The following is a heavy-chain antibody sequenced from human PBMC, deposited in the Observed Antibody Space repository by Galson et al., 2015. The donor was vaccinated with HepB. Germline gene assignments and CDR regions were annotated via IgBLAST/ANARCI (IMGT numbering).Heavy chain of an antibody. J-gene: IGHJ4*02. CDR1: GFTVSSHF. CDR2: IKQDGSEK. CDR3: AGVYGDYDY. D-gene: IGHD4-17*01. Sequence: SLRLSCAASGFTVSSHFMSWVRQAPGEGLEWVANIKQDGSEKYYVDSVKGRFTISRDNAKNSLYLQMNSLRAEDTAVYYCAGVYGDYDYWGQGTLVTVSS. V-gene: IGHV3-7*03.